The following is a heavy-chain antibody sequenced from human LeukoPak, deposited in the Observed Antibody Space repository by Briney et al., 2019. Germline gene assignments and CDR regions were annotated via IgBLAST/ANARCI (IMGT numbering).Heavy chain of an antibody. Sequence: SETLSLTCTVSGGSVSSGSYYWSWIRQPPGKGLEWIGYIYYSGSTNYNPSLKSRVTISVDTSKNQFSLKLSSVTAADTAVYYCAREWELLGGVDYWGQGTLVTVSS. CDR1: GGSVSSGSYY. V-gene: IGHV4-61*01. CDR3: AREWELLGGVDY. D-gene: IGHD1-26*01. J-gene: IGHJ4*02. CDR2: IYYSGST.